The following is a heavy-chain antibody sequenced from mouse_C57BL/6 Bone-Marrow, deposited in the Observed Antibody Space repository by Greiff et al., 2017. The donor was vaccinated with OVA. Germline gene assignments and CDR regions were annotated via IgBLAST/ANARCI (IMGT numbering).Heavy chain of an antibody. V-gene: IGHV1-9*01. CDR3: ARDPYYYGSRRGYWYFDV. CDR1: GYTFTGYW. D-gene: IGHD1-1*01. J-gene: IGHJ1*03. Sequence: QVQLQQSGAELMKPGASVKLSCKATGYTFTGYWIEWVKQRPGHGLEWIGEILPGSGSTNYNEKFKGKATFTADTSSNTAYMQLSNLTTEDSAIYYCARDPYYYGSRRGYWYFDVWGTGTTVTVSS. CDR2: ILPGSGST.